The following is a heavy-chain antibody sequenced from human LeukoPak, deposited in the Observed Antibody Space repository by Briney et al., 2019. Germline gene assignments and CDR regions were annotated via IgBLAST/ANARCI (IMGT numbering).Heavy chain of an antibody. D-gene: IGHD3-3*01. Sequence: GGSLRLSCAASGFIFSSYAMSWVRQAPGKGLESVSAISGSGSSTYYADSVKGRFTISRDNSRNTVYLKMNSLRAEDTAVYYCARWSDDFWSTKTEDYWGQGTLVTVSS. CDR2: ISGSGSST. V-gene: IGHV3-23*01. J-gene: IGHJ4*02. CDR3: ARWSDDFWSTKTEDY. CDR1: GFIFSSYA.